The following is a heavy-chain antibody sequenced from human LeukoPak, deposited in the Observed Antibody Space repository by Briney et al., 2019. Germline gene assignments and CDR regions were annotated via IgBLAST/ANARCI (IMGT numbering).Heavy chain of an antibody. CDR2: ISSSSSYI. CDR3: ARDRGFGELVDY. CDR1: GFTFSSYA. Sequence: PGGSLRLSCAASGFTFSSYAMSWVRQAPGKGLEWVSSISSSSSYIYYADSVKGRFTISRDNAKNSLYLQMNSLRAEDTAVYYCARDRGFGELVDYWGQGTLVTVSS. V-gene: IGHV3-21*01. J-gene: IGHJ4*02. D-gene: IGHD3-10*01.